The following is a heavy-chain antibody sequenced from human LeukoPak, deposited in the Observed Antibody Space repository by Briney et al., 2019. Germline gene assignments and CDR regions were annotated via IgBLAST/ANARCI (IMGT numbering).Heavy chain of an antibody. CDR1: GYTFTTYD. CDR2: MNPNSGNT. J-gene: IGHJ5*02. CDR3: ARGPNKSDGGNSGSAWFDP. D-gene: IGHD4-23*01. V-gene: IGHV1-8*01. Sequence: ASVKVSCKASGYTFTTYDINWVRQATGQGLEWMGWMNPNSGNTGYAQEFQGRVTMTRNTSISTAYMELSSLRSEDTAVYYCARGPNKSDGGNSGSAWFDPWGQGTLVTVSS.